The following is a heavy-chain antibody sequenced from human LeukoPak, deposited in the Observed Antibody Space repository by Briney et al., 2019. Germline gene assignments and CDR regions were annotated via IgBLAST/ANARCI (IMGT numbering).Heavy chain of an antibody. CDR1: GFTFSSYA. Sequence: GGSLRLSCAASGFTFSSYAMSWVRQAPGKGLEWVSAISGSGGSTYYADSVKGRFTISRDNSKNTLYLQMNSLRAEDTAVYYCARDRLVAVAGDDYFDYWGQGTLVTVSS. CDR3: ARDRLVAVAGDDYFDY. J-gene: IGHJ4*02. V-gene: IGHV3-23*01. CDR2: ISGSGGST. D-gene: IGHD6-19*01.